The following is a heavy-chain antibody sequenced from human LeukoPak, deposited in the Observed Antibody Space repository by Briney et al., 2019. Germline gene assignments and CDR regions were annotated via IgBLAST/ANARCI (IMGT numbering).Heavy chain of an antibody. Sequence: PGGSLRLSCAASGFTFSRDWMHWVRQGPGKGLVWVSRINPDGSGTSHADSVKGRFTISRDTSKNTLYLQMNSLRADDTAVYYCVKSPSGGRELVWHPYYFDSWGQGTLVTVSS. D-gene: IGHD1-26*01. J-gene: IGHJ4*02. CDR1: GFTFSRDW. CDR3: VKSPSGGRELVWHPYYFDS. CDR2: INPDGSGT. V-gene: IGHV3-74*01.